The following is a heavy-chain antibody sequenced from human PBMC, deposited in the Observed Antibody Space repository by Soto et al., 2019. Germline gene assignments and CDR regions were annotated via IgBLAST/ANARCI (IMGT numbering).Heavy chain of an antibody. D-gene: IGHD6-19*01. CDR2: FYYTGST. CDR3: ARDRGPVAGRHVLAFDI. J-gene: IGHJ3*02. Sequence: QVQLQESGPGLVKPSETLSLTCTVSGGSISPYYWSWIRQSPGKGLGWFGYFYYTGSTDFNPSLKSRATLSLDTSKNQFSLKLSSVTAADTAVYYCARDRGPVAGRHVLAFDIWGQGTIVTVSS. CDR1: GGSISPYY. V-gene: IGHV4-59*01.